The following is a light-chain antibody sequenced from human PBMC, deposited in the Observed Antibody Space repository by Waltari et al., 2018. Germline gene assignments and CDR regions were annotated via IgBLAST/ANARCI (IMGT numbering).Light chain of an antibody. Sequence: EIVMTQSPATLSVSPGERATLSCRASQSVSSNFAWYQQKPGQAPRLLIYGASTRATGIPARFSGGGSGTEFTLTISSLQSEDFAVYYCLQYNNWPPYTFGQGTKLEIK. J-gene: IGKJ2*01. CDR1: QSVSSN. CDR3: LQYNNWPPYT. V-gene: IGKV3-15*01. CDR2: GAS.